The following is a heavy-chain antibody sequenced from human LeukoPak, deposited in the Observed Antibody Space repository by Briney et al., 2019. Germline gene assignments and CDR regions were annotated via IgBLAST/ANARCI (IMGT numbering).Heavy chain of an antibody. Sequence: GGSLRLSCAASGFTFDDYAMHWVRQAPGKGLEWVANIKQDGSEKYYVDSVKGRFTISRDNAKNSLYLQMNSLRAEDTAVYYCARGFDHYYYGSGSYYSSALHWGQGTLVTVSS. J-gene: IGHJ4*02. D-gene: IGHD3-10*01. CDR2: IKQDGSEK. V-gene: IGHV3-7*01. CDR1: GFTFDDYA. CDR3: ARGFDHYYYGSGSYYSSALH.